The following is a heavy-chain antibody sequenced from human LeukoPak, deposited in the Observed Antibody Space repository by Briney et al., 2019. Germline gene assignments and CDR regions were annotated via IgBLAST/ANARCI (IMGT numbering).Heavy chain of an antibody. CDR1: GGSISSGSYY. D-gene: IGHD5-18*01. V-gene: IGHV4-61*02. J-gene: IGHJ4*02. CDR2: IYTSGST. CDR3: ARARLPNPFDY. Sequence: SETLSLTCTVSGGSISSGSYYWSWIRQPAGKGLEWIGRIYTSGSTNYNPSLKSRVTISVDTSKNQFSLKLSSVTAADTAVYYCARARLPNPFDYWGQGTLVTVSS.